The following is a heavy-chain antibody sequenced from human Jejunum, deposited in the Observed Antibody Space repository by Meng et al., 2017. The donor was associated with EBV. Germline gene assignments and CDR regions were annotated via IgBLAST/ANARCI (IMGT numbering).Heavy chain of an antibody. CDR1: GFTFNSHT. J-gene: IGHJ5*02. CDR2: ITDSGGST. Sequence: GRLVGSGGGLVQPGGSLRLSCAASGFTFNSHTMSWVGQAPGKGLEWVSAITDSGGSTYYTDSVKGRFTISRDNSKNTLYLQMNSLRAEDTAVYYCAKLTRAWGQGTLVTVSS. V-gene: IGHV3-23*04. CDR3: AKLTRA.